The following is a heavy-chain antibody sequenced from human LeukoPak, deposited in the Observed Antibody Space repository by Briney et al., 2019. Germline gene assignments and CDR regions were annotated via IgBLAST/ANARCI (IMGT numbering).Heavy chain of an antibody. CDR2: INSDGSST. V-gene: IGHV3-74*01. J-gene: IGHJ4*02. CDR3: ANLHSGWTHDH. D-gene: IGHD6-19*01. Sequence: GGSLRLSCAASGFTFSSYWMHWVRQAPGKGLVWVSRINSDGSSTSYADSVKGRFTISRDNAKNTLYLQMNSLRAEDTAVYYCANLHSGWTHDHWGQGTLVTVSS. CDR1: GFTFSSYW.